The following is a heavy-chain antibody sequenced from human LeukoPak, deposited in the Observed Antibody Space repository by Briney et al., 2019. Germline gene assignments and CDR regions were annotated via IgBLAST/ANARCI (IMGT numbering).Heavy chain of an antibody. Sequence: ECLCTSGNGSGNSCARYWVCGGPRVRGKVGGGMGIIYPGDSDTRYSPSFQGPVTISADKFIRTAYLQWSSLKASDIAMYYCARHVSLTTPADYWGQGTLVTVSS. CDR1: GNSCARYW. D-gene: IGHD1-1*01. CDR3: ARHVSLTTPADY. V-gene: IGHV5-51*01. CDR2: IYPGDSDT. J-gene: IGHJ4*02.